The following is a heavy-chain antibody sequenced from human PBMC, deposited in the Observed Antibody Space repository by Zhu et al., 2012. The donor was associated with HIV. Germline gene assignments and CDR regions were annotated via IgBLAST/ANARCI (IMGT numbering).Heavy chain of an antibody. V-gene: IGHV4-38-2*02. J-gene: IGHJ2*01. D-gene: IGHD3-3*01. Sequence: QVQLQESGPGLVKPSETLSLTCSVSGYSIYRGYYWGWIRQPPGKGLEWIGTIYHSGSTFYSPSLKSRVTMSVDTSKNQFSLKVDSVTAADTAMYYCARQRAAVLATRXQWSVYSDLWGLAPWSLSPQ. CDR2: IYHSGST. CDR3: ARQRAAVLATRXQWSVYSDL. CDR1: GYSIYRGYY.